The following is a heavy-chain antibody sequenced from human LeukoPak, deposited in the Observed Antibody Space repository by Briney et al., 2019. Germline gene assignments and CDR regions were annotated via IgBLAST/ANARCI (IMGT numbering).Heavy chain of an antibody. V-gene: IGHV1-69*05. J-gene: IGHJ4*02. CDR3: AIGYCSSTSCPGDDY. CDR1: GCTFSSYA. Sequence: EASVKVSCTASGCTFSSYAISWVRQAPGQGLEWMGGIIPIFGTANYAQKFQGRVTITTDESTSTAYMELSSLRSEDTAVYYCAIGYCSSTSCPGDDYWGQGTLVTVSS. CDR2: IIPIFGTA. D-gene: IGHD2-2*01.